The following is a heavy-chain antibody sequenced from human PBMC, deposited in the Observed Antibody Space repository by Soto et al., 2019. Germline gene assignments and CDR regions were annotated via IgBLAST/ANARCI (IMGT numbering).Heavy chain of an antibody. CDR1: GGSISSSSYY. CDR2: IYYSGST. J-gene: IGHJ4*02. Sequence: SETLSLTCTVSGGSISSSSYYWGWIRQPPGKGLEWIGSIYYSGSTYYNLSLKSRVTISVDTSKNQFSLKLSSVTAADTAVYFCASLPAYCSRDSCRIDYWGQGTLVTVS. CDR3: ASLPAYCSRDSCRIDY. D-gene: IGHD2-15*01. V-gene: IGHV4-39*01.